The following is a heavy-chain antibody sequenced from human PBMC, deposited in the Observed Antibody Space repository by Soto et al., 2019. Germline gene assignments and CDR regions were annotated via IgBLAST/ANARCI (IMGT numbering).Heavy chain of an antibody. CDR3: ASNYYDFWSGYYDYYYLDV. CDR2: ISHDGSNK. J-gene: IGHJ6*03. CDR1: GFTFTTCG. D-gene: IGHD3-3*01. V-gene: IGHV3-30*03. Sequence: QVQLVESGGGVVQPGRSLRLSCAASGFTFTTCGMHWVRQAPGKGLGWVALISHDGSNKYYAESVKGRFTISRDNSKNTLNLQMNSLRAEDTAVYYCASNYYDFWSGYYDYYYLDVWGKGTTVTVSS.